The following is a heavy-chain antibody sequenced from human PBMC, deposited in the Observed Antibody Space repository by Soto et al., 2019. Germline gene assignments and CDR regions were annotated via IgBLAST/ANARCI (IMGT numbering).Heavy chain of an antibody. Sequence: SVKVSCKASGGTFSSYAISWVRQAPGQGLEWMGGIIPIFGTANYAQKFQGRVTITADKSTSTAYMELSSLRSEDTAVYYCARDGPPYYDFWSGFIGYYYYGMDVWGQGTTVTVSS. J-gene: IGHJ6*02. CDR2: IIPIFGTA. CDR3: ARDGPPYYDFWSGFIGYYYYGMDV. CDR1: GGTFSSYA. V-gene: IGHV1-69*06. D-gene: IGHD3-3*01.